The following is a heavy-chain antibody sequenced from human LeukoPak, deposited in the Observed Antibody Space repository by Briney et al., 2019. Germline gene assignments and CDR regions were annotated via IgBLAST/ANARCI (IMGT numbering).Heavy chain of an antibody. CDR2: IYHSGST. D-gene: IGHD2-2*01. Sequence: SQTLSLTCTVSGGSISSGGYYWSWIRQPPGKGLEWIGYIYHSGSTYYNPSLKSRVTISVDRSKNQFSLKLSSVTAADTAVYYCARVVVPALGFDPWGQGTLVTVSS. CDR1: GGSISSGGYY. CDR3: ARVVVPALGFDP. J-gene: IGHJ5*02. V-gene: IGHV4-30-2*01.